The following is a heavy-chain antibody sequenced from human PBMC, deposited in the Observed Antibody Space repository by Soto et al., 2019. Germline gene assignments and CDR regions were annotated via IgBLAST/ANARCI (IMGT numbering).Heavy chain of an antibody. V-gene: IGHV3-23*01. CDR2: ISGSGGST. CDR3: AKMSLGDYDSSGYYYGAFDI. CDR1: GFTFSSYA. D-gene: IGHD3-22*01. J-gene: IGHJ3*02. Sequence: PGGSLRLSCAASGFTFSSYAMSWVRQAPGKGLEWVSAISGSGGSTYYADSVKGRFTISRDNSKNTLYLQMNSLRAEDTAVYYCAKMSLGDYDSSGYYYGAFDIWGQGTMVTVS.